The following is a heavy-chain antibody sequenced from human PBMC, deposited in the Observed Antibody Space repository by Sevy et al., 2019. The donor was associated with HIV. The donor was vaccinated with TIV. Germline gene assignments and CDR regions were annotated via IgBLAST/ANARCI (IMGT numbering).Heavy chain of an antibody. CDR2: IKSKAGGETT. CDR3: TWTGTMSKVDY. V-gene: IGHV3-15*01. D-gene: IGHD3-3*01. Sequence: GGSLRLSCAASGFTFTDAWMTWVRQAPGKGLEWIGRIKSKAGGETTDYAAPVKGRFTISRDDSKTTLYLQMNSLKTEDTAVYYCTWTGTMSKVDYWGQGTLVTVSS. J-gene: IGHJ4*02. CDR1: GFTFTDAW.